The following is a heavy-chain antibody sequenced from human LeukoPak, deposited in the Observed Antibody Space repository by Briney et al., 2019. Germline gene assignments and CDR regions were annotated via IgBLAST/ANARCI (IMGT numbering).Heavy chain of an antibody. V-gene: IGHV3-53*01. D-gene: IGHD3-3*02. CDR2: IYSGGNT. CDR3: ARGLLASGDY. Sequence: PGGSLRLSCAASGFTVSSNYMSWVRQAPGKGLEWVSIIYSGGNTYCADSVKGRFTISRDNSKNTLYLQMNSLRAEDTAVYYCARGLLASGDYWGQGTLVTVSS. CDR1: GFTVSSNY. J-gene: IGHJ4*02.